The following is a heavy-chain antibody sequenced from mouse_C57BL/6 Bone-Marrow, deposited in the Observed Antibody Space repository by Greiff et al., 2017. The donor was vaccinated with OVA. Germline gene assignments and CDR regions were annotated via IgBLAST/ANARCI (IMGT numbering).Heavy chain of an antibody. CDR2: INPGSGGT. Sequence: QVQLKQSGAELVRPGTSVKVSCKASGYAFTNYLIEWVKQRPGQGLEWIGVINPGSGGTNYNEKFKGKATLTADKSSSTAYMQLSSLTSEDSAVYFCAIPCYCGSWGFAYWGQGTLVTVSA. CDR3: AIPCYCGSWGFAY. D-gene: IGHD1-1*02. V-gene: IGHV1-54*01. CDR1: GYAFTNYL. J-gene: IGHJ3*01.